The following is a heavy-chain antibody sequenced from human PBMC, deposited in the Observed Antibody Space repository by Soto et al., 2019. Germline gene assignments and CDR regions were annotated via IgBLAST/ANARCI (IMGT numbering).Heavy chain of an antibody. CDR1: GYTFTSYY. V-gene: IGHV1-46*01. J-gene: IGHJ5*02. D-gene: IGHD3-10*01. CDR2: INPSGGST. Sequence: ASVKVSCKASGYTFTSYYTHWVRQAPGQGLGWMGIINPSGGSTSYAQKFQGRVTMTRDTSTSTVYMELSSLRSEDTAVYYCARDATAPLLLWFGELLPYNWFDPWGQGTLVTVSS. CDR3: ARDATAPLLLWFGELLPYNWFDP.